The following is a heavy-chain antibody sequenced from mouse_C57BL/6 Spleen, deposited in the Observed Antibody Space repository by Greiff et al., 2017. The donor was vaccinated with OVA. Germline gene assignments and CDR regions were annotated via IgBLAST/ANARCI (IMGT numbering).Heavy chain of an antibody. CDR1: GFTFTDYY. J-gene: IGHJ3*01. Sequence: EVQGVESGGGLVQPGGSLSLSCAASGFTFTDYYMSWVRQPPGKALEWLGFIRNKANGYTTEYSASVKGRFTISRDNSQSILYLQMNTLRAEASSTYYCATFPDLSRLYDGYYEAWFAYWGQGTLVTVSA. CDR2: IRNKANGYTT. V-gene: IGHV7-3*01. CDR3: ATFPDLSRLYDGYYEAWFAY. D-gene: IGHD2-3*01.